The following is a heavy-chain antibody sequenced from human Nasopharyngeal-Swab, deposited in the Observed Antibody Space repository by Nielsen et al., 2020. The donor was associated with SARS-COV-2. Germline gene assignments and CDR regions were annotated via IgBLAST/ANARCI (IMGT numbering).Heavy chain of an antibody. CDR1: GYTFTSYY. Sequence: ASVKVSCKASGYTFTSYYMHWVRQAPGQGLEWMGWINTNTGNPTYAQGFTGRFVFSLDTSVSTAYLQISSLKAEDTAVYYCARGSSPVLRYFDWLLGRYYYYGMDVWGQGTTVTVSS. V-gene: IGHV7-4-1*02. CDR2: INTNTGNP. D-gene: IGHD3-9*01. CDR3: ARGSSPVLRYFDWLLGRYYYYGMDV. J-gene: IGHJ6*02.